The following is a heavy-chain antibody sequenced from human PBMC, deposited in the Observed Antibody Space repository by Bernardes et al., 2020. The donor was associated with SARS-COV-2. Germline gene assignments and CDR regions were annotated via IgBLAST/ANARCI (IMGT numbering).Heavy chain of an antibody. CDR2: VYHSGST. Sequence: SEPLSLTCSVSGGSMRNFYWGWIRLSPGKGLEWIGYVYHSGSTKYNPSLRSRVTLSVDTSKRQFSLRLNSVAAADTAVYYCARFNGDYYDSATYYPNYFDYWGQGTLVTVSP. CDR3: ARFNGDYYDSATYYPNYFDY. V-gene: IGHV4-59*01. CDR1: GGSMRNFY. J-gene: IGHJ4*02. D-gene: IGHD3-22*01.